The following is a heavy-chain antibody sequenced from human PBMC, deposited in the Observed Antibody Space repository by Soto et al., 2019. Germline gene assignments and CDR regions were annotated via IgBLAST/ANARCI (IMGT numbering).Heavy chain of an antibody. CDR1: GNTVPNYA. CDR2: ISAYNGNT. J-gene: IGHJ6*02. V-gene: IGHV1-18*01. D-gene: IGHD3-16*01. CDR3: ARDGGGYYYGMDV. Sequence: GASVKVSCKASGNTVPNYAIHWVRQAPGKGLEWMGWISAYNGNTNYAQKLQGRVTMTTDTSTSTAYMELRSLRSDDTAVYYCARDGGGYYYGMDVWGQGTTVTVSS.